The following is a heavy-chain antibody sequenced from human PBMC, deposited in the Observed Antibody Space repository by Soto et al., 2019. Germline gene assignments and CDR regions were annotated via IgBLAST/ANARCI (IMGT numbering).Heavy chain of an antibody. CDR3: VRDVESLGISGSWGAFAI. CDR2: IYSSGNT. CDR1: GGSIRNYF. D-gene: IGHD1-20*01. Sequence: QVQLQESGPGLVKPSETLSLICTVSGGSIRNYFWTWIRQPAGKGLEWIGRIYSSGNTVYNASLKTRVTMSIVMSKNQFSLKRSSMTASDAAVYYCVRDVESLGISGSWGAFAIWGQGTVVTVSS. V-gene: IGHV4-4*07. J-gene: IGHJ3*02.